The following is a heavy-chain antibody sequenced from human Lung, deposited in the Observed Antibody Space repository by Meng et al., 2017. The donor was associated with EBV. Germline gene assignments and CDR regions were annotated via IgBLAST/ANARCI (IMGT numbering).Heavy chain of an antibody. V-gene: IGHV4-30-4*01. Sequence: QVQLQESGPGLVKPSQTLSLTCTVSGGSINSGDYYWTWIRQPPGKGLEWIGYIFYSGSTYYNPSLKSRVTISVTTSKNQLSLKLSSVTAADTAVCYCARALRGVTTVAFDIWGQGTMVTVSS. D-gene: IGHD4-11*01. J-gene: IGHJ3*02. CDR2: IFYSGST. CDR3: ARALRGVTTVAFDI. CDR1: GGSINSGDYY.